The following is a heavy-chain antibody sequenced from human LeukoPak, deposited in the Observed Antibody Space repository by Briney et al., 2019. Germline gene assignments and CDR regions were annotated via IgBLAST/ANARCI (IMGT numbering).Heavy chain of an antibody. J-gene: IGHJ4*02. D-gene: IGHD2/OR15-2a*01. V-gene: IGHV4-59*01. Sequence: PSETLSLTCTVSGGSISSYYWSWIRQPPGKGLEWIGYIYYSGSTNYNPSLKSRVTISVDTSKNQFSLKLSSVTAADTAVYYCASTQEEYSVSPFDYWGQGTLVTVSS. CDR1: GGSISSYY. CDR3: ASTQEEYSVSPFDY. CDR2: IYYSGST.